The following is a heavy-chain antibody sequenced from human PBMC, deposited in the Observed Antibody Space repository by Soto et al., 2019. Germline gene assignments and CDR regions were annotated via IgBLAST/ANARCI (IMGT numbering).Heavy chain of an antibody. V-gene: IGHV4-30-2*02. J-gene: IGHJ5*02. CDR2: IYHSAGT. D-gene: IGHD5-18*01. CDR1: GGSISSGGYS. Sequence: PSETLSLTCAVSGGSISSGGYSWSWIRQPPGKGLEWIGYIYHSAGTYYNPSLKSRVTISVDRSKSQFSLKLSSVTAADTAVYYCAKDSGYNYGSFRWFDPWGQGTLVTVSS. CDR3: AKDSGYNYGSFRWFDP.